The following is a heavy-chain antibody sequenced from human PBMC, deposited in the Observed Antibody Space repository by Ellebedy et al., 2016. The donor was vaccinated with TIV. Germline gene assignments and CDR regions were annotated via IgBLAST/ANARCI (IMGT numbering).Heavy chain of an antibody. CDR1: GFTFSTYA. CDR3: AKDNLPPFYGFLSGPEWGFYYGMDV. J-gene: IGHJ6*02. D-gene: IGHD3-3*01. Sequence: PGGSLRLSCAASGFTFSTYAMNWVRQAPGKGLEWVSGIHGSPANTYYADSVRGRFTVSRDDSKNTLYLQMNSLKAEDTAIYYCAKDNLPPFYGFLSGPEWGFYYGMDVWGQGTTVSVSS. CDR2: IHGSPANT. V-gene: IGHV3-23*01.